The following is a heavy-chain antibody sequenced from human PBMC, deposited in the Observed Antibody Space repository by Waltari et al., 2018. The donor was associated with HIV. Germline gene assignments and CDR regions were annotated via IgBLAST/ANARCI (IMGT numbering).Heavy chain of an antibody. CDR2: ISGSSSAM. CDR3: ARDDYGIFDY. V-gene: IGHV3-48*01. CDR1: GFTFSSFG. Sequence: EVQLVESGGGLVQPGGSLRLSCAASGFTFSSFGMQWVRQAPGKGLEWFSYISGSSSAMYYADSVKCRFIISRDNAKNSLVLQMNSLRAEDTAVYYCARDDYGIFDYWGQGTQVSVSS. D-gene: IGHD4-17*01. J-gene: IGHJ4*02.